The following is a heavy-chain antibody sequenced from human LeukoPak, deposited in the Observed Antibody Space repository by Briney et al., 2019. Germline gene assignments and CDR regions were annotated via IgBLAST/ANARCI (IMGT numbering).Heavy chain of an antibody. CDR2: IYHSGST. CDR3: ARDRTAGTLNWFDP. V-gene: IGHV4-38-2*02. Sequence: SETLSLTCTVSGYSISSGYYWGWIRQPPGKGLEWIGSIYHSGSTYYNPSLKSRVTISVDTSKNQFSLKLSSVTAADTAVYYCARDRTAGTLNWFDPWGQGTLVTVSS. D-gene: IGHD6-19*01. CDR1: GYSISSGYY. J-gene: IGHJ5*02.